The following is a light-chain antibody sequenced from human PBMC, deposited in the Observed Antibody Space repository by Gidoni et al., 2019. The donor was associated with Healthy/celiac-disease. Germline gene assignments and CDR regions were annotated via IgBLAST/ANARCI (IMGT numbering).Light chain of an antibody. Sequence: DIQMTQSPSSLPASVGDRVTITCRASQSISSYLNWYQQKPGKAPKLLIYAASSLQSGVPSRFSGSGSGTAFTLTISSMQPEDFATYYCQQSYSTPRTFGQXTKVEIK. CDR1: QSISSY. V-gene: IGKV1-39*01. CDR2: AAS. CDR3: QQSYSTPRT. J-gene: IGKJ1*01.